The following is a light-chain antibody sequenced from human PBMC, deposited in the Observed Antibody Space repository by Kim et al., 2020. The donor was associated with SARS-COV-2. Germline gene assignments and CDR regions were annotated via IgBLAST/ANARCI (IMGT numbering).Light chain of an antibody. CDR1: GSNIGSNY. V-gene: IGLV1-47*01. CDR3: AVWDDSLSGRV. CDR2: RNN. Sequence: GQKVTMPCSRRGSNIGSNYVSWSQPLPGPAPKLLSYRNNQRPSGVPDRFSGSKSGPSASLAISGLRSEDEADYYCAVWDDSLSGRVFGGGTKLTVL. J-gene: IGLJ2*01.